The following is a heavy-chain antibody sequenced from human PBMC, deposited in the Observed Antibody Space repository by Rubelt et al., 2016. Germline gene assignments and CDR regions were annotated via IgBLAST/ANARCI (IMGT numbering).Heavy chain of an antibody. CDR3: ARDPEYSGYDDDY. Sequence: GMHWVRQAPGKGLEWVAVIWYDGSNKYYADSVKGRFTISRDNSKNTLYLQMNSLRAEDTAVYYCARDPEYSGYDDDYWGQGTLVTVSS. CDR2: IWYDGSNK. D-gene: IGHD5-12*01. CDR1: G. V-gene: IGHV3-33*01. J-gene: IGHJ4*02.